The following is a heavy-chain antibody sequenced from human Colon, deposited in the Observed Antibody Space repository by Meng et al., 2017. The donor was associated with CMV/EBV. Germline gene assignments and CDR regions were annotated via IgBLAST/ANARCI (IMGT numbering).Heavy chain of an antibody. CDR3: ARGYSSSWSHEYFFDY. D-gene: IGHD6-13*01. V-gene: IGHV3-21*01. Sequence: GESLKISCVASGFNFVNHRMNWVRQAPGKGLEWVATDMGGPSYRYYADSVKGRFTVSRDNAKSSLFLQMNSLRAEDTAVYYCARGYSSSWSHEYFFDYWGQGTLVTVSS. CDR2: DMGGPSYR. J-gene: IGHJ4*02. CDR1: GFNFVNHR.